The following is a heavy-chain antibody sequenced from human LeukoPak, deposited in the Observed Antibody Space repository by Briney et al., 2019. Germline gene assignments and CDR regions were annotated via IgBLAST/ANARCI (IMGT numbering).Heavy chain of an antibody. D-gene: IGHD3-10*01. Sequence: SETLSLTCTVSGGSISSGDYYWSWIRQPPGKGLEWIGYIYYSGSTYYNPSLKSRVTISVDTSKNQFSLKLSSVTAAGTAVYYCARDSDSRGSGSYYTPFDYWGQGTLVTVSS. CDR2: IYYSGST. J-gene: IGHJ4*02. V-gene: IGHV4-30-4*01. CDR3: ARDSDSRGSGSYYTPFDY. CDR1: GGSISSGDYY.